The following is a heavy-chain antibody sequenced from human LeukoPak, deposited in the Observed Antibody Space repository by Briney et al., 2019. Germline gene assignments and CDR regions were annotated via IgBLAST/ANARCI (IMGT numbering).Heavy chain of an antibody. Sequence: PSETLSLTCTVSGGSISSYYWSWIRQPPGKGLEWIGRIYTSGSTNYNPSLKSRVTISIDTSKNQFSLRLSSVTAADTAVYFCAREEYYYYYMDVCGKGTTVTVSS. J-gene: IGHJ6*03. CDR3: AREEYYYYYMDV. CDR1: GGSISSYY. CDR2: IYTSGST. V-gene: IGHV4-4*07.